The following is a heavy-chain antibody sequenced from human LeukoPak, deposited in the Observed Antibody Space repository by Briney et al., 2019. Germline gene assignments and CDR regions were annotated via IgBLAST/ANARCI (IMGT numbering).Heavy chain of an antibody. CDR2: IYYSGST. Sequence: ASETLSLTCTVSGGSISSGDYYWSWIRQPPGKGLEWIGYIYYSGSTYYNPSLKSRVTISVDTSKNQFSLKLSSVTAADTAVYYCARDVLHQLLYPTYDAFDIWGQGTMVTVSS. V-gene: IGHV4-30-4*08. J-gene: IGHJ3*02. CDR1: GGSISSGDYY. D-gene: IGHD2-2*02. CDR3: ARDVLHQLLYPTYDAFDI.